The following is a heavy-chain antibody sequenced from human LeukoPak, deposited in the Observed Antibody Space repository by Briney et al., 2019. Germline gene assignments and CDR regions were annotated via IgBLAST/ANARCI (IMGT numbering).Heavy chain of an antibody. CDR3: ARSTGYCSSTSCRYYYYYYGMDV. J-gene: IGHJ6*02. CDR1: GGTFSSYA. Sequence: ASVKVSCKASGGTFSSYAISWVRQAPGQGLEWMGGIIPIFGTANYAQKFQGRVTITADESTSTAYMELSSLRSEDTAVYYCARSTGYCSSTSCRYYYYYYGMDVWGQGTTVTVSS. D-gene: IGHD2-2*01. V-gene: IGHV1-69*13. CDR2: IIPIFGTA.